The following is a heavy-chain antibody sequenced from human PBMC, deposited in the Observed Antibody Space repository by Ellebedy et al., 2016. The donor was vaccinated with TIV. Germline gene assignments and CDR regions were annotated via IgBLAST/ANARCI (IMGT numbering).Heavy chain of an antibody. J-gene: IGHJ5*02. CDR3: ARADPMTTVTTGWFDP. Sequence: ASVKVSCKASGGTFSSYAISWVRQAPGQGLEWMGGIIPILGIANYAQKFQGRVTITADKSTSTAYMELSSLRSEDTAVYYCARADPMTTVTTGWFDPWGQGTLVTVSS. D-gene: IGHD4-17*01. CDR1: GGTFSSYA. V-gene: IGHV1-69*10. CDR2: IIPILGIA.